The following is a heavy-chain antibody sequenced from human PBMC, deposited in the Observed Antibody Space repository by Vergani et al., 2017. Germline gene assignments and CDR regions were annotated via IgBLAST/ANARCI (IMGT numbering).Heavy chain of an antibody. CDR3: ASRDITIVGVVIIRGYYYYGMDV. CDR1: GGTFSSYA. V-gene: IGHV1-69*01. CDR2: IIPIFGTA. J-gene: IGHJ6*02. D-gene: IGHD3-3*01. Sequence: QVQLVQSGAEVKKPGSSVKVSCKASGGTFSSYAISWVRQAPGQGLEWMGGIIPIFGTANYAQMFQGRVTITADESTSTAYMELSSLRSEDTAVYYCASRDITIVGVVIIRGYYYYGMDVWGQGTTVTVSS.